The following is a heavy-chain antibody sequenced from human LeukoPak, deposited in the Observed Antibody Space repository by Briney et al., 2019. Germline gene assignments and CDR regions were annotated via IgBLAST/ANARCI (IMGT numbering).Heavy chain of an antibody. CDR2: ISGSGGST. D-gene: IGHD4-23*01. CDR1: GFTFSSYA. CDR3: AKDTTFDYGGNLDY. V-gene: IGHV3-23*01. Sequence: GGSLRLSCAASGFTFSSYAMSWVRQAPGKGLEWVSAISGSGGSTYYADSVKGRFTISRDNSKNTLYLQMNSLRAEDTAVYYCAKDTTFDYGGNLDYWGQGTLVTVSS. J-gene: IGHJ4*02.